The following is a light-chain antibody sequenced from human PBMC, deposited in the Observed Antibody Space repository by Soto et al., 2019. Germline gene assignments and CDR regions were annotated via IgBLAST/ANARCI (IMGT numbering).Light chain of an antibody. V-gene: IGKV3-15*01. Sequence: EIVMTQSPATLSVSPGERATLSCRASQSVSSNLAWYQQKPGQAPRLLIYGASTRATGIPARFSGSGSETEFTLTISSLPSEDSAVYYCQQYNKWPPLTFGGGTKVEIK. CDR1: QSVSSN. J-gene: IGKJ4*01. CDR2: GAS. CDR3: QQYNKWPPLT.